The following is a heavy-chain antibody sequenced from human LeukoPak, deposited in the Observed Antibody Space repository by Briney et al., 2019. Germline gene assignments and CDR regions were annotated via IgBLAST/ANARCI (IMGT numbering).Heavy chain of an antibody. CDR2: ISGRSGVI. CDR3: ARAGGTGFWSGPDNYGLDV. Sequence: PGGSLRLSCAASGFSFSDYFMTWIRQAPGKGPEWVSHISGRSGVISYADSVKGRFTISRDNAKNSVYLQMNGLRAGDTGVYHCARAGGTGFWSGPDNYGLDVWGQGTTVTVFS. CDR1: GFSFSDYF. D-gene: IGHD3-3*01. J-gene: IGHJ6*02. V-gene: IGHV3-11*01.